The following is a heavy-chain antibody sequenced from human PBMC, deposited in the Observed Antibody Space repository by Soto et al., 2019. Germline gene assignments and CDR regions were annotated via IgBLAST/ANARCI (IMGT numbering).Heavy chain of an antibody. CDR1: GGSISSGGYY. D-gene: IGHD2-21*01. J-gene: IGHJ6*02. CDR3: AASCVGCGGFNYYGMDV. V-gene: IGHV4-31*01. Sequence: QVQLQESGPGLVKPSQTLSLTCTVSGGSISSGGYYWSWIRQHPGKGLEWIGYIYYSGSTYYNPSLKSLVSISVDTPKNQFYLKLSYVTAAAKAVYYGAASCVGCGGFNYYGMDVWGQGTTVTVSS. CDR2: IYYSGST.